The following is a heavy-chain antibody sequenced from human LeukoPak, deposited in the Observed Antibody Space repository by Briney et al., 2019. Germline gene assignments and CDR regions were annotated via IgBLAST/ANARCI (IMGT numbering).Heavy chain of an antibody. CDR1: GFTFSSYA. D-gene: IGHD3-22*01. V-gene: IGHV3-23*01. CDR2: ISGSGGST. CDR3: AKDRPTYYYDSSGPDAFDI. J-gene: IGHJ3*02. Sequence: GSLRLSCAASGFTFSSYAMSWVRQAPGKGLEWVSAISGSGGSTYYADSVKGRFTISRDNSKNTLYLQMNSLRAEDTAVYYCAKDRPTYYYDSSGPDAFDIWGQGTMVTVSS.